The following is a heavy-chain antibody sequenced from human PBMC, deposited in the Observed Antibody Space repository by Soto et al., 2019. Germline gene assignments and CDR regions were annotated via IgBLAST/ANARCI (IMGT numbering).Heavy chain of an antibody. V-gene: IGHV4-34*01. D-gene: IGHD6-19*01. CDR2: INHSGST. J-gene: IGHJ3*02. CDR3: ARGRPNIAVAGTTAFDI. CDR1: GGPFSGYY. Sequence: PSETLSLTCAFYGGPFSGYYWSLIRQPPGKGLEWIGEINHSGSTNYNPSLKSRVTISVDTSKNQFSLKLSSVTAADTAVYYCARGRPNIAVAGTTAFDIWGQGTMVTVSS.